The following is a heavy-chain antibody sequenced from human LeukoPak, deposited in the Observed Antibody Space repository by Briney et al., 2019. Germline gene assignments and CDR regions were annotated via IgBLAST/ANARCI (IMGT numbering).Heavy chain of an antibody. CDR3: ARSSSSTSWDYYYYYMDV. Sequence: ASVKVSCKASGYTFTSYDINWVRQATGQGLEWMGWMNPNSGNTGYAQKFQGRVTMTRNTSISTGYMELSSLRSEDTAVYYCARSSSSTSWDYYYYYMDVWGKGTTVTVSS. D-gene: IGHD2-2*01. CDR1: GYTFTSYD. CDR2: MNPNSGNT. V-gene: IGHV1-8*01. J-gene: IGHJ6*03.